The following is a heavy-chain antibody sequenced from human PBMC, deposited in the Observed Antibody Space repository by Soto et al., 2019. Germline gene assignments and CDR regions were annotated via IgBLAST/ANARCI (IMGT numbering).Heavy chain of an antibody. CDR1: GGTFSSYA. CDR3: ARERKEEANCSGGSCYSYYYGMDV. V-gene: IGHV1-69*12. D-gene: IGHD2-15*01. Sequence: QVQLVQSGAEVKKPGSSVKVSCKASGGTFSSYAISWVRQAPGQGLEWMGGIIPIFGTANYAQKFQGRVTITADEYTSTAYMELSSMRSEDTAVYYCARERKEEANCSGGSCYSYYYGMDVWGQGTTVTVSS. CDR2: IIPIFGTA. J-gene: IGHJ6*02.